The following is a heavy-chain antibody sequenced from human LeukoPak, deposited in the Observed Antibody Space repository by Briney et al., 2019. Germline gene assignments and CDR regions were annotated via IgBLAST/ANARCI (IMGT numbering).Heavy chain of an antibody. D-gene: IGHD1-26*01. CDR2: IYYSGST. Sequence: PSETLSPTCTVSGGSISSGGYYWSWIRQHPGKGLEWIGYIYYSGSTYYNPSLKSRVTISVDTSKNQFSLRLSSVTAADTAVYYCARDNGGSYYYWGQGTLVTVSS. CDR3: ARDNGGSYYY. J-gene: IGHJ4*02. CDR1: GGSISSGGYY. V-gene: IGHV4-31*03.